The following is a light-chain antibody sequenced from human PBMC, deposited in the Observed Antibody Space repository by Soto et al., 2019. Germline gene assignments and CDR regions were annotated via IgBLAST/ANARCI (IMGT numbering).Light chain of an antibody. Sequence: QSVLTQPPSVSGAPGQMVTISCTGSFSNIGAGYEVHWYQQLPGTAPKLLISGHNNRPSGVPDRFFGSKSGTSASLTITGLQAEDEADYFCQSYDNSVSGSGVFGGGTKVTVL. J-gene: IGLJ3*02. V-gene: IGLV1-40*01. CDR3: QSYDNSVSGSGV. CDR1: FSNIGAGYE. CDR2: GHN.